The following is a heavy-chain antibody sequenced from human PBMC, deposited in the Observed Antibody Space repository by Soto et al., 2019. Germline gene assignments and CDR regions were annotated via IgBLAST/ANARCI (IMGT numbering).Heavy chain of an antibody. CDR2: IYSGGST. Sequence: GGSLRLSCVASGFTVSSNYMSWVRQAPGKGLEWVSVIYSGGSTYYADSVKGRFTISRDNSKNTLYLQMNSLRAEDTAVYYCAHQRSSSWYMGAFYYYYMDVWGKGTTVTVSS. V-gene: IGHV3-66*01. J-gene: IGHJ6*03. CDR3: AHQRSSSWYMGAFYYYYMDV. D-gene: IGHD6-13*01. CDR1: GFTVSSNY.